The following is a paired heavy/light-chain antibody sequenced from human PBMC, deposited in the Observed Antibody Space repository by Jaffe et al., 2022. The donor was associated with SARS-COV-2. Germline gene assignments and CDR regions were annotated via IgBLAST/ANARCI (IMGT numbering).Light chain of an antibody. CDR1: QSVSSSY. Sequence: EIVLTQSPGTLSLSPGERATLSCRASQSVSSSYLAWYQQKPGQAPRLLIYGASSRATGIPDRFSGSGSGTDFTLTISRLEPEDFAVYYCQQYGSSRTFGQGTKLEIK. V-gene: IGKV3-20*01. CDR2: GAS. CDR3: QQYGSSRT. J-gene: IGKJ2*01.
Heavy chain of an antibody. CDR1: GYTFTSYG. CDR3: ARDHRVLIPPLYQLLQWYYGMDV. J-gene: IGHJ6*02. V-gene: IGHV1-18*01. Sequence: QVQLVQSGAEVKKPGASVKVSCKASGYTFTSYGISWVRQAPGQGLEWMGWISAYNGNTNYAQKLQGRVTMTTDTSTSTAYMELRSLRSDDTAVYYCARDHRVLIPPLYQLLQWYYGMDVWGQGTTVTVSS. D-gene: IGHD2-2*01. CDR2: ISAYNGNT.